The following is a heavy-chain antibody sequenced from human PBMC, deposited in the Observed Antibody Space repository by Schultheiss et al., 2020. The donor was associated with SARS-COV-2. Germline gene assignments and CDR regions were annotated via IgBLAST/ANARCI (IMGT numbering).Heavy chain of an antibody. Sequence: GGSLRLSCAASGLTSSDHYMDWVRQAPGKGLEWISYISSSSSTIYYANSVKGRFTISRDNAKNSLYLQMNSLRAEDTAVYYCARAQYSSWYERFDPWGQGTLVTVSS. J-gene: IGHJ5*02. CDR1: GLTSSDHY. V-gene: IGHV3-48*01. CDR3: ARAQYSSWYERFDP. CDR2: ISSSSSTI. D-gene: IGHD6-13*01.